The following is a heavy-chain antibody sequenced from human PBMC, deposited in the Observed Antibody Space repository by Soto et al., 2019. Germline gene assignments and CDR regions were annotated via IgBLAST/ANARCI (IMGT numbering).Heavy chain of an antibody. D-gene: IGHD3-22*01. CDR1: GGVFSNYA. J-gene: IGHJ5*02. CDR2: IVPVFGTP. V-gene: IGHV1-69*01. Sequence: QVQLVQSGAEVKKPGSSVKVSCKASGGVFSNYALTWLGQAPGQGLEWVGGIVPVFGTPNYAPNFQGRVTVTGDESTRTGYMEQRSLSSESTAMYYCARGSLYLSTGYYFDNWGQGTLVTVSS. CDR3: ARGSLYLSTGYYFDN.